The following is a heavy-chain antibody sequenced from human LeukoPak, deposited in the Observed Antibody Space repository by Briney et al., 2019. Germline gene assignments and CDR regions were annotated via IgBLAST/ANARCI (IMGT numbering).Heavy chain of an antibody. J-gene: IGHJ4*02. V-gene: IGHV3-48*01. CDR2: ISSSSSTI. CDR1: GFTFSSYS. D-gene: IGHD4-17*01. Sequence: GGSLRLSCAASGFTFSSYSMNWVRQAPGKGLEWVSYISSSSSTIYYADSVKGRFTISRDNAKNSLYLQMNSLRAEDAALYYCTRESTSVTTFGFDSWGQGTLVTVSS. CDR3: TRESTSVTTFGFDS.